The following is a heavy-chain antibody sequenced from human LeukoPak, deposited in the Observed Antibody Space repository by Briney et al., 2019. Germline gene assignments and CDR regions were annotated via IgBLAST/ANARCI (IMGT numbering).Heavy chain of an antibody. V-gene: IGHV3-72*01. CDR3: TRVRLGAATRYFDY. CDR2: IRNKDNSYAT. J-gene: IGHJ4*02. Sequence: PGGSLRLSCAASGFTFSDHYMDWVRQAPGRGLEWVGRIRNKDNSYATDYAASVKGRFTISRDDSKNSLYLEMNSLKTEDTAVYYRTRVRLGAATRYFDYWGQGTLVIVSS. D-gene: IGHD3-16*01. CDR1: GFTFSDHY.